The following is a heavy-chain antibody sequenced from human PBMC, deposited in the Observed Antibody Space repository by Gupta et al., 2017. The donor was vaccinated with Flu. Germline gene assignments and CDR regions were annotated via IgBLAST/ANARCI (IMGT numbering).Heavy chain of an antibody. J-gene: IGHJ4*02. D-gene: IGHD6-6*01. Sequence: SGFTFDDHAMHWVRQAPGKGLEWVSGITWNSDNIGYADSVKGRFTISRDNAKNSLNLQMNSLRPEDTAFYYCAKDIDPAGRLGLDYWGQGTLVIVSS. CDR3: AKDIDPAGRLGLDY. CDR1: GFTFDDHA. V-gene: IGHV3-9*01. CDR2: ITWNSDNI.